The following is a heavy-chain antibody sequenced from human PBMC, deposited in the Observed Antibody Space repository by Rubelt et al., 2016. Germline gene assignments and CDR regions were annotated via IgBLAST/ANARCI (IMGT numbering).Heavy chain of an antibody. J-gene: IGHJ4*02. Sequence: QVELQESGPGVVKPSETLSLTCTVSGDSVRSGSYWGWFRQPPGKGLEWIGSLHHSGSSGYSASLRSRVSISIDTSKNLLFPRLTSVTAAETAVYYCAIDPMGVGSNSYFDYWGQGALVTVSS. CDR2: LHHSGSS. CDR1: GDSVRSGSY. CDR3: AIDPMGVGSNSYFDY. V-gene: IGHV4-38-2*02. D-gene: IGHD1-26*01.